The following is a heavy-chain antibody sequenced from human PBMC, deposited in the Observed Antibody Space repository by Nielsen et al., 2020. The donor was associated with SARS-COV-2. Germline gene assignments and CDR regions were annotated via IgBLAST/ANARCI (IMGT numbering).Heavy chain of an antibody. J-gene: IGHJ4*02. CDR1: GYTFTTNA. CDR3: AREAGRGTLSGTERYFDF. Sequence: SVKVSCKSSGYTFTTNAIHWVRQAPGQWLEWMGWINTGNGNTKYSQRSQGRVTFTRDTSASTAHMELANLNSEDTAIYYCAREAGRGTLSGTERYFDFWGQGTLVTVSS. CDR2: INTGNGNT. D-gene: IGHD1/OR15-1a*01. V-gene: IGHV1-3*04.